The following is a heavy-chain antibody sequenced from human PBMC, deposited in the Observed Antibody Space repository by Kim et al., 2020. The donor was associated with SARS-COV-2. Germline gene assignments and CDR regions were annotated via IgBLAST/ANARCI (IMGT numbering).Heavy chain of an antibody. D-gene: IGHD5-12*01. Sequence: SVKVSCKASGGTFSSYAISWVRQAPGQGLEWMGRIIPILGIANYAQKFQGRVTITADKSTSTAYMELSSLRSEDTAVYYCARVYSGYDDYYGMDVWGQGTTVTVSS. V-gene: IGHV1-69*04. CDR3: ARVYSGYDDYYGMDV. CDR2: IIPILGIA. CDR1: GGTFSSYA. J-gene: IGHJ6*02.